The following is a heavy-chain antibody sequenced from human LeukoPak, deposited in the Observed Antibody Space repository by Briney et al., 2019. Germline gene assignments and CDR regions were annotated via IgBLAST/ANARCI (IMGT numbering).Heavy chain of an antibody. CDR2: ISGSGGST. Sequence: GGSLRPSCAASGFTFSSYAMSWVRQAPGKGLEWVSAISGSGGSTYYADSVKGRFTISRDNSKNTLYLQMNSLRAEDTAVYYCAKDQGYSSSWFDYWGQGTLVTVSS. CDR3: AKDQGYSSSWFDY. CDR1: GFTFSSYA. J-gene: IGHJ4*02. V-gene: IGHV3-23*01. D-gene: IGHD6-13*01.